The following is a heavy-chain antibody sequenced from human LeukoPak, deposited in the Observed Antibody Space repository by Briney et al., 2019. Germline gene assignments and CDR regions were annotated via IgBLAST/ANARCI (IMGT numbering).Heavy chain of an antibody. D-gene: IGHD5-24*01. J-gene: IGHJ6*03. CDR1: GFIVSSSY. Sequence: PGGSLRLSCAASGFIVSSSYMSWGRQAPGKGLEWVSVIYSGGHTYYTDSVKGRFTISRDNSNNTLYLYMNSLRPDDTAVYYCARSTRDGYNHYHYYYMDVWGKGTTVTVSS. CDR3: ARSTRDGYNHYHYYYMDV. V-gene: IGHV3-53*01. CDR2: IYSGGHT.